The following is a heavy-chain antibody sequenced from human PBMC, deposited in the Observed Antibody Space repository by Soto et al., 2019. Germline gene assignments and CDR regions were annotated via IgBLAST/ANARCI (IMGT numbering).Heavy chain of an antibody. D-gene: IGHD2-2*02. CDR3: AKDVDELVVPGAILVDYYYYGMDV. Sequence: GGSLRLSCAASGFTFSSYGMHWVRQAPGKGLEWVAVISYDGSNKYYADSVKGRFTISRDNSKNTLYLQRNRLRAEDTAVYYCAKDVDELVVPGAILVDYYYYGMDVWGQGTTVTVSS. V-gene: IGHV3-30*18. CDR1: GFTFSSYG. J-gene: IGHJ6*02. CDR2: ISYDGSNK.